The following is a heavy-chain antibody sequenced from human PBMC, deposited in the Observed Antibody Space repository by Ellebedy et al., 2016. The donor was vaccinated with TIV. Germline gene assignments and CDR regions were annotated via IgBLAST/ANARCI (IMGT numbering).Heavy chain of an antibody. CDR2: IKQDGFER. CDR1: RLTLSSYW. J-gene: IGHJ4*02. Sequence: GESLKIPCVGSRLTLSSYWLNWVRQAPGKGLAWIANIKQDGFERDYLDSVKGRFTISRDNAKNSVFLQINSLRAEDTGMYYCVAGSGWLHDYWGQGTQVTVSS. V-gene: IGHV3-7*03. D-gene: IGHD6-19*01. CDR3: VAGSGWLHDY.